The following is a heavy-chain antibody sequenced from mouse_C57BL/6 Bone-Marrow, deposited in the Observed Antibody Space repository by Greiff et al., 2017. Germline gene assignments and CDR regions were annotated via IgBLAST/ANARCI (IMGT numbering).Heavy chain of an antibody. CDR2: ISYSGST. CDR1: GYSITSYY. Sequence: EVKVVESGPGLAKPSQTLSLTCSVTGYSITSYYWNWIRKFPGNKLEYMGYISYSGSTYYNPSLKSRISITRDTSKNQYYLQLKSVTTEDTATYYCASSRWLQYYAMDYWGQGTSVTVSS. J-gene: IGHJ4*01. CDR3: ASSRWLQYYAMDY. D-gene: IGHD2-3*01. V-gene: IGHV3-8*01.